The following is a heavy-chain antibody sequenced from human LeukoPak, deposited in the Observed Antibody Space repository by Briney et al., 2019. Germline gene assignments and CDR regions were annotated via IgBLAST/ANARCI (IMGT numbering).Heavy chain of an antibody. CDR3: ARDLKYYGSGSYWDS. V-gene: IGHV4-39*07. J-gene: IGHJ4*02. D-gene: IGHD3-10*01. CDR2: IYYSGST. Sequence: SETLSLTCTVSGGSISSGSYYWGWIRQPPGKGLEWIGSIYYSGSTYYNPSLKSRVTISVDTSKNQFSLSLSSVTAADTAVYYCARDLKYYGSGSYWDSWGQGTLVTVSS. CDR1: GGSISSGSYY.